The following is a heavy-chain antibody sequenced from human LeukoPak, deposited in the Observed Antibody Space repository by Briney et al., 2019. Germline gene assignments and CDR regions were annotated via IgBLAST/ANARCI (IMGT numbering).Heavy chain of an antibody. D-gene: IGHD2-8*02. J-gene: IGHJ4*02. V-gene: IGHV1-2*07. CDR1: GYTFTDYY. CDR3: ARDVGSLVVDY. CDR2: INPNSGGT. Sequence: SVXVSCKASGYTFTDYYIHWVRQAPGQGLEWMGWINPNSGGTNYAHKFQGRVTMTSDTSISTVYMDLSSLNSDDTAVYYCARDVGSLVVDYWGQGTLVPVSS.